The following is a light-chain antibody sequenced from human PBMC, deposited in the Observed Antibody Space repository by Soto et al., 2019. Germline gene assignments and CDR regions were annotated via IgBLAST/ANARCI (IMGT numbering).Light chain of an antibody. CDR3: SSHTSISTHV. CDR2: EVR. V-gene: IGLV2-14*01. Sequence: QSALTQPASVSGSPGQSITIPCTGTSSDVGGYNYVSWYQQHPGKAPKVMIYEVRNRPSGVSNRFSGSKSGNTASLTISGLQAEYEADYYCSSHTSISTHVFGTGTKLTVL. CDR1: SSDVGGYNY. J-gene: IGLJ1*01.